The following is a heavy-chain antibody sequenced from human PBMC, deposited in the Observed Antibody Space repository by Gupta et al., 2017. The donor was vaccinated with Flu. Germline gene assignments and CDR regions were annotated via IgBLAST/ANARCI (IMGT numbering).Heavy chain of an antibody. CDR3: ATVTAGC. V-gene: IGHV3-74*03. D-gene: IGHD2-21*02. CDR1: GFTFSTSY. CDR2: INPDGSST. J-gene: IGHJ4*02. Sequence: EMHLVSSGGGLVQPGGCLRLTCAASGFTFSTSYFQWVRQAPGQGLLGVDTINPDGSSTTYAESGKGRMTISRDNAKNTMYLQMNSQGDDDTAVYYCATVTAGCWGQGTLVTVSS.